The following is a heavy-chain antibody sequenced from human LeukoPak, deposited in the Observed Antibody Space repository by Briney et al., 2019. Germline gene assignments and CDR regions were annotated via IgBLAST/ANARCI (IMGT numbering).Heavy chain of an antibody. CDR1: GYTSTGYY. CDR3: ARDTSPYDFWSGYYDY. Sequence: ASVKVSCKASGYTSTGYYMHWVRQAPGQGLEWMGWINPNSGGTNYAQKFQGRVTMTRDTSTSTVYMELSSLRSEDTTVYYCARDTSPYDFWSGYYDYWGQGTLVTVSS. D-gene: IGHD3-3*01. V-gene: IGHV1-2*02. J-gene: IGHJ4*02. CDR2: INPNSGGT.